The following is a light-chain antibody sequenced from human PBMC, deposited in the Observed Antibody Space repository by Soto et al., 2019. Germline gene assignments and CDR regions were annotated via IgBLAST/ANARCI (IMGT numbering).Light chain of an antibody. CDR1: QGVTTN. Sequence: EIVMTHSPCRLSVSPGERATLSCRAGQGVTTNFAWYQQKSGQSPRLLIYDVSIRATGVPARFSGTGSETDFTLTISGLQSEDSAVYFCQQYNNWPFSFGQGTRLEIK. V-gene: IGKV3-15*01. CDR3: QQYNNWPFS. J-gene: IGKJ5*01. CDR2: DVS.